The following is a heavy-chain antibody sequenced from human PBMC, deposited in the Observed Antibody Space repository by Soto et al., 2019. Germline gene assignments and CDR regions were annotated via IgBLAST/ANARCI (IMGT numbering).Heavy chain of an antibody. Sequence: SVKVSCKASGYTFTSYGISWVRQAPGQGLEWMGWISAYNGNTNYAQKLQGRVTMTTDTSTSTAYMELRSLRSDDTAVYYCARDNIVVVTAIYPRAFDYWVQGFLVTV. J-gene: IGHJ4*02. CDR1: GYTFTSYG. D-gene: IGHD2-21*02. V-gene: IGHV1-18*01. CDR3: ARDNIVVVTAIYPRAFDY. CDR2: ISAYNGNT.